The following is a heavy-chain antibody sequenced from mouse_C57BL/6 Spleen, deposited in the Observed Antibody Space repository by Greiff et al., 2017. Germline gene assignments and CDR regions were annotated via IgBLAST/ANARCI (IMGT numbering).Heavy chain of an antibody. J-gene: IGHJ4*01. CDR3: ARDRELGRQGYAMYY. D-gene: IGHD4-1*01. Sequence: EVQGVESGGGLVKPGGSLKLSCAASGFTFSSYAMSWVRQTPEKRLEWVATISDGGSYTYYPDNVKGRFTISRDNAKNNLYLHMSHLKSEDTAMYYCARDRELGRQGYAMYYWGQGTSVTFSS. V-gene: IGHV5-4*01. CDR2: ISDGGSYT. CDR1: GFTFSSYA.